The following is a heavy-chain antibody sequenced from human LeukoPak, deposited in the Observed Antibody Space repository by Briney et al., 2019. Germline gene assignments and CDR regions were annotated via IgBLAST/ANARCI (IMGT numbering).Heavy chain of an antibody. V-gene: IGHV4-59*01. Sequence: PSETLSLTCTVSGGSISSYYWSWIRQPPGKGLEWIGYIYYSGSTNYNPSLKSRVTISVDTSKNQFSLKLSSVTAADTAVYYCARELGSSHWVDYWGQGTLVTVSS. CDR2: IYYSGST. J-gene: IGHJ4*02. CDR1: GGSISSYY. CDR3: ARELGSSHWVDY. D-gene: IGHD6-6*01.